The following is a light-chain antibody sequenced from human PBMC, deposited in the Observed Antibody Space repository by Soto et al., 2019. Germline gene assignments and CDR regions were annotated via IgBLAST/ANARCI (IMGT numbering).Light chain of an antibody. CDR1: QSISTY. V-gene: IGKV1-39*01. Sequence: DTPVTQSRSSVPASVGERVTISCRAGQSISTYLNWYQQKPGKTPKLLIYAASSLQSGVPSRFSGSGSGTDFTLTISSLQPEDFATYYWQQSYSTPWTFGQGTKVDI. J-gene: IGKJ1*01. CDR3: QQSYSTPWT. CDR2: AAS.